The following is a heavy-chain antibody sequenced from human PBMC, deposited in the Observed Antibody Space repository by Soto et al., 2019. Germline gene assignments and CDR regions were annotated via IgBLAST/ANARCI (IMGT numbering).Heavy chain of an antibody. CDR3: ARGRFVVLMVYSFDY. CDR1: GGSFRGYY. J-gene: IGHJ4*02. V-gene: IGHV4-34*01. D-gene: IGHD2-8*01. CDR2: INHSGST. Sequence: SETLSLTCAVYGGSFRGYYCSWIRQPPGKGLEWIGEINHSGSTNYNPPLKSRVTISVDTSKNQFSLKLSSVTAADTAVYYCARGRFVVLMVYSFDYWGQGTLVTVSS.